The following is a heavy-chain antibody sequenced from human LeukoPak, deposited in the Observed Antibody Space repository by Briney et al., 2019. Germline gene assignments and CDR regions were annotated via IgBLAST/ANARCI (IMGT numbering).Heavy chain of an antibody. J-gene: IGHJ4*02. Sequence: GGSLRLSCAASGFNFSNYAMSWVRQAPGKGLEWVSSLTASGVTTYYADSVKGRFTISRDNSKNTLYLQMNSLRAGDTAFYHCVKGRSSPFDFWGQGTLVTVSS. V-gene: IGHV3-23*01. CDR2: LTASGVTT. CDR3: VKGRSSPFDF. CDR1: GFNFSNYA.